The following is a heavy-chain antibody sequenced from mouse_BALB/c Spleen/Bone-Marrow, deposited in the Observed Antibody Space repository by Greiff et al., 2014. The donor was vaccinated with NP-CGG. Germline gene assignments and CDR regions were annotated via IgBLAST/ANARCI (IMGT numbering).Heavy chain of an antibody. CDR2: INPSTGNT. CDR3: ARGVRDWYFDD. CDR1: GYTFTTYW. D-gene: IGHD2-5*01. J-gene: IGHJ1*01. Sequence: QVQLQQPGAELAKPGASVKMSCKASGYTFTTYWIHWVKQRPGQGLEWIGYINPSTGNTEYNQKFRDRATLTADKSSSTPYMQLSSLTSEDSAVYYCARGVRDWYFDDWGAGTTVTVSS. V-gene: IGHV1-7*01.